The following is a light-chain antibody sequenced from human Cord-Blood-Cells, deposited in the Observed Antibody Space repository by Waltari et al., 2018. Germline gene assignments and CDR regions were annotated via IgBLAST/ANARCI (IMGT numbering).Light chain of an antibody. J-gene: IGLJ2*01. V-gene: IGLV2-8*01. CDR2: EVS. CDR3: SSYAGSNNLV. Sequence: ALTPPPSAAGSPGPSGPIPCPGTRRDVGGLYFFSWYQQHPGKAPKLMIYEVSKRPSGVPDRFSGSKSGNTASLTVSGLQAEDEADYYCSSYAGSNNLVFGAGTKVTVL. CDR1: RRDVGGLYF.